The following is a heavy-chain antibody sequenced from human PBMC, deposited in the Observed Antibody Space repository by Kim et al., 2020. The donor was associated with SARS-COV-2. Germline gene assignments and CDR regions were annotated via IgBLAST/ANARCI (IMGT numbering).Heavy chain of an antibody. CDR2: TNCNSGLT. V-gene: IGHV1-2*02. J-gene: IGHJ6*01. CDR1: GYTFSGYY. Sequence: ASVKVSCKASGYTFSGYYILWVRQAPGQGLEWMGWTNCNSGLTKYAQKFQGRVTMTRDTSITTAYMELSRLSADDTAVYFCARVSDYYDSRSSPRGSYYY. D-gene: IGHD3-22*01. CDR3: ARVSDYYDSRSSPRGSYYY.